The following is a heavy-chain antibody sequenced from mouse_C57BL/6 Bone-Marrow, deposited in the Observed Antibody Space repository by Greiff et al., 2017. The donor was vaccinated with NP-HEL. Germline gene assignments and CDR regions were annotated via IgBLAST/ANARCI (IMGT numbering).Heavy chain of an antibody. CDR3: APHYYGGSLSAMDY. CDR1: GFSLTSYG. J-gene: IGHJ4*01. Sequence: VQLQQSGPGLVQPSQTLPITCTVSGFSLTSYGVHWVRQSPGKGLEWLGVIWHGGSTDYNAALFSSLSITKDNSKNQVFFKMNRLQTDDTAIYYCAPHYYGGSLSAMDYWGQGTSVTVSS. D-gene: IGHD1-1*01. CDR2: IWHGGST. V-gene: IGHV2-5*01.